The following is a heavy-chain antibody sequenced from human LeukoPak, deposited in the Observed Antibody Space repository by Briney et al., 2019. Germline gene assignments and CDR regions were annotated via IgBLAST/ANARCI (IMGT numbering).Heavy chain of an antibody. CDR1: GYTFTSYD. CDR3: ARDLNARAVAGTTDWFDP. Sequence: GASVKVSCKASGYTFTSYDISWVRQAPGQGLEWMGWISAYNGNTNYAQKVQGRVTMTTDTSTSTTYMGLRSLRSDDTAVYYCARDLNARAVAGTTDWFDPWGQGTLVTVSS. CDR2: ISAYNGNT. V-gene: IGHV1-18*01. J-gene: IGHJ5*02. D-gene: IGHD6-19*01.